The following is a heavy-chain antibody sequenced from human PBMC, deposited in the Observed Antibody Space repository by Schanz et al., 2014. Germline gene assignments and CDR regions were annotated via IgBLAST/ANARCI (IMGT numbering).Heavy chain of an antibody. CDR3: AKDHAGSDILTALGN. D-gene: IGHD3-9*01. V-gene: IGHV3-30*02. CDR1: GFTFSTTG. CDR2: IRYDGINK. J-gene: IGHJ4*02. Sequence: VQLVESGGGLVKPGGSLRLSCAASGFTFSTTGMHWVRQAPGKGLVWVTYIRYDGINKYYADSVKGRFTVSRDNAKSTLFLQMNSLRAEDTAVYYCAKDHAGSDILTALGNWGQGTLVTVSS.